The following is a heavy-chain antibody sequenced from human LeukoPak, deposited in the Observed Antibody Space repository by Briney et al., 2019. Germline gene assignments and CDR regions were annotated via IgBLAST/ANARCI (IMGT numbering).Heavy chain of an antibody. J-gene: IGHJ4*02. V-gene: IGHV4-34*01. CDR1: GGSFSGYY. CDR3: AQSDVGYGRIDY. Sequence: SETLSLTCAVYGGSFSGYYWSWIRQPPGKGLEWIGEINHSGSTNYSPSLKSRVTVSVDTSKSQFSLKLSSVTAADTAVYYCAQSDVGYGRIDYWGQGTLVTVSS. CDR2: INHSGST. D-gene: IGHD5-12*01.